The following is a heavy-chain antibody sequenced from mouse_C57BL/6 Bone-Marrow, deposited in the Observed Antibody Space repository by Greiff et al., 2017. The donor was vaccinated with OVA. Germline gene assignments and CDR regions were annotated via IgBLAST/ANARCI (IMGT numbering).Heavy chain of an antibody. D-gene: IGHD2-3*01. V-gene: IGHV2-9-1*01. J-gene: IGHJ4*01. CDR1: GFSLTSYA. Sequence: QVQLKESGPGLVAPSQSLSITCTVSGFSLTSYAISWVRQPPGKGLEWLGVLWTGGGTNYNSALKSRLSISKDNSKSQVFLKMNSLQTDDTARYYCATYDGYPYYYAMDYWGQGTSVTVSS. CDR2: LWTGGGT. CDR3: ATYDGYPYYYAMDY.